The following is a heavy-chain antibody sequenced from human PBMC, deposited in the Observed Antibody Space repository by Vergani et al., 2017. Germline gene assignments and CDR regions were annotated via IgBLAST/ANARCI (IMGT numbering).Heavy chain of an antibody. CDR3: ASNEDGTRHAPQY. J-gene: IGHJ4*02. CDR1: GFTFSSYS. V-gene: IGHV3-21*01. D-gene: IGHD6-13*01. Sequence: EVQLVESGGGLVKPGGSLRLSCAASGFTFSSYSMNWVRQAPGKGLEWVSSISSSSSYIYYADSVKGRFTISRDNAKNSLYLQMNSLRAEDTAVYYCASNEDGTRHAPQYWGQGTLVTVSS. CDR2: ISSSSSYI.